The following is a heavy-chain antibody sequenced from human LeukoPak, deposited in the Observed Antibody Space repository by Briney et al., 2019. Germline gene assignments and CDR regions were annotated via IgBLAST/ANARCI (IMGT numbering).Heavy chain of an antibody. CDR3: ARDHGSGSYFDY. Sequence: GGSLRLSCAASGFTFSSYAMHWVRQAPGKGLEWVAVISYDGSNKYYADSVKGRFTISRDNSKNTLYLQVNSLRAEDTAVYYCARDHGSGSYFDYWGQGTLVTVSS. J-gene: IGHJ4*02. CDR2: ISYDGSNK. D-gene: IGHD3-10*01. CDR1: GFTFSSYA. V-gene: IGHV3-30*04.